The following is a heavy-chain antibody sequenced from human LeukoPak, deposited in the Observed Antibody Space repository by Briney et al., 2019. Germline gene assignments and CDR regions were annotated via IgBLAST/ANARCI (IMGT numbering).Heavy chain of an antibody. J-gene: IGHJ4*02. CDR2: IYHSGST. D-gene: IGHD5-18*01. V-gene: IGHV4-38-2*02. CDR3: AREIQLGRDY. CDR1: GYSISSGYY. Sequence: SETLSLTCAVSGYSISSGYYRGWIRQPPGKGLEWIGSIYHSGSTYYNPSLKSRVTISVDTSKNQFSLKLSSVTAADTAVYYCAREIQLGRDYWGQGTLVTVSS.